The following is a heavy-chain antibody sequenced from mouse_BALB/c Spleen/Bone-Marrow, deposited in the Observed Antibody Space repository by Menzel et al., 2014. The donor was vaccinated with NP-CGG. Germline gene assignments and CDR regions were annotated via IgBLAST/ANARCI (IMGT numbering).Heavy chain of an antibody. CDR3: ARYPYYDYDGFAY. CDR2: INPSTGYT. J-gene: IGHJ3*01. CDR1: DYTFTSYW. V-gene: IGHV1-7*01. Sequence: VKLMESGAELAKPGASVKMSCKASDYTFTSYWMHWVKQRPGQGLEWIGYINPSTGYTEYNQKFKDKATLTADKSSSTAYMQLSSLTSEDSAVYYCARYPYYDYDGFAYWGQGTLVTVSA. D-gene: IGHD2-4*01.